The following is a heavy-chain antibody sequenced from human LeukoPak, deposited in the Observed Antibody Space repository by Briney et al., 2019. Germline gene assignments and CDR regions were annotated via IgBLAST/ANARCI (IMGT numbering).Heavy chain of an antibody. J-gene: IGHJ4*02. D-gene: IGHD6-19*01. Sequence: ASVKVSCKASGYTFTGYYMHWVRQAPGQGLEWMGWINPNSGGTNYAQKFQGRVTMTRDTSISTAYMELSRLRSDGTAVYYCASHSSGWYEYYFDYWGQGTLVTVSS. CDR3: ASHSSGWYEYYFDY. CDR1: GYTFTGYY. V-gene: IGHV1-2*02. CDR2: INPNSGGT.